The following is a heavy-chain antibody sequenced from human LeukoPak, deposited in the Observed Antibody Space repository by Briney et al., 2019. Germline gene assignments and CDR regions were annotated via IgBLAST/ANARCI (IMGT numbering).Heavy chain of an antibody. Sequence: SQTLSLTCTVSGGSISSGDYYWSWIRQPPGKGLEWIGYIYYSGSTYYNPSLKSRVTISVDTSKNQFSLKLSSVTAADTAVYYCARAPYYDILTHDAFDIWGQGTMDTVSS. V-gene: IGHV4-30-4*01. D-gene: IGHD3-9*01. CDR3: ARAPYYDILTHDAFDI. J-gene: IGHJ3*02. CDR1: GGSISSGDYY. CDR2: IYYSGST.